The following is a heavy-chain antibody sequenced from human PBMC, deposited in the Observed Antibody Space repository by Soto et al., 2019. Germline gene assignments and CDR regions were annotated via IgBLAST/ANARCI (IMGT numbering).Heavy chain of an antibody. V-gene: IGHV4-34*01. D-gene: IGHD2-2*01. CDR2: INHSGST. CDR3: ARAGYCSSTSCYETCTNGVCYRYFDY. J-gene: IGHJ4*02. Sequence: ASETLSLTCAVYGGSFSGYYWSWIRQPPGKGVEWVGGINHSGSTNYNPSLKSRVTISVDTSKNQFSLKLSSVTAADTAVYYCARAGYCSSTSCYETCTNGVCYRYFDYWGQGTLVTVSS. CDR1: GGSFSGYY.